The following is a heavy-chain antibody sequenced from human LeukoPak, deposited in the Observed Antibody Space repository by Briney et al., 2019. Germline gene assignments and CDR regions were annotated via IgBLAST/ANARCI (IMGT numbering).Heavy chain of an antibody. CDR1: GFTFSSYA. J-gene: IGHJ4*02. CDR3: AKDHRDDRGYSYGNSFDY. Sequence: GGSLRLSCAASGFTFSSYAMSWVRQAPGKGLEWVSAISGSGGSKYYADSVKGRFTISRDNSKNTLYLQMNSLRAEDTAVYYCAKDHRDDRGYSYGNSFDYWGQGTLVTVSS. V-gene: IGHV3-23*01. CDR2: ISGSGGSK. D-gene: IGHD5-18*01.